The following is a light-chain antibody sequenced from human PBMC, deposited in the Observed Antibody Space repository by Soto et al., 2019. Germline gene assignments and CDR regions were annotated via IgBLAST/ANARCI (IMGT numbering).Light chain of an antibody. CDR2: EVS. CDR1: NSDVGGYDY. J-gene: IGLJ2*01. Sequence: QSALTQPPSASGSPGQSVTISCTGTNSDVGGYDYVSWYRQHPGKAPKLMIYEVSKRPSGVPDRFSGSKSGNTASLTVSGLQAEDEADYYCSSYAGRNTFVFGGGTKLTVL. CDR3: SSYAGRNTFV. V-gene: IGLV2-8*01.